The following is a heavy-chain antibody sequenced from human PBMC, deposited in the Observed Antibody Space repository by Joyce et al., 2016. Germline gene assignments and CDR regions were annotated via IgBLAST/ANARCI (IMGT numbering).Heavy chain of an antibody. J-gene: IGHJ5*02. CDR3: TRIGDCSGGSCYEGWFDP. Sequence: EVQLVESGGGLVKPGRSLRLSCTSSGFIFGDYAMNWFRQAPGKGLEWVGFIRSKSYGGTTDYAASVKGRVTISRDDSKSIAYLQMNSLKTEDTAVYYCTRIGDCSGGSCYEGWFDPWGQGTLVTVSS. V-gene: IGHV3-49*05. CDR1: GFIFGDYA. D-gene: IGHD2-15*01. CDR2: IRSKSYGGTT.